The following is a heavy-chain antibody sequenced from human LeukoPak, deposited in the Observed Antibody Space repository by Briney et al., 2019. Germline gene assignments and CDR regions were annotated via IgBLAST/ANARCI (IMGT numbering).Heavy chain of an antibody. CDR1: GFTFSSYA. CDR2: ISYDGSNK. V-gene: IGHV3-30-3*01. D-gene: IGHD3-3*01. J-gene: IGHJ4*02. CDR3: ARDPYWEIFGVVTLDY. Sequence: GGSLRLSCAASGFTFSSYAMHWVRQAPGKGLEWVAVISYDGSNKYYADSVKGRFTISRDNSKNTLYLQMNSLRAEDTAVYYCARDPYWEIFGVVTLDYWGQGTLVTVSS.